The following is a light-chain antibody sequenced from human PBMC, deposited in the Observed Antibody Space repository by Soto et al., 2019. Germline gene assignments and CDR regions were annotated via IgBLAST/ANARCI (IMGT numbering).Light chain of an antibody. Sequence: DIQLTQSPSTLSASVGDRVTLSCRASQSISTWLDWYQQKPGKAPKLLIYNASSLEGGVPSRFSGSGSGTEFTLTISSLQPDDFATYYCQQCSTFPRTFGQGTKLEIK. CDR1: QSISTW. J-gene: IGKJ2*02. V-gene: IGKV1-5*03. CDR3: QQCSTFPRT. CDR2: NAS.